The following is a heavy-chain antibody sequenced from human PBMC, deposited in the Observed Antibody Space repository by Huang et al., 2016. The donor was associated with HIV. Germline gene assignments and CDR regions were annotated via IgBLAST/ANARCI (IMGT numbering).Heavy chain of an antibody. CDR2: IKPNRGGT. CDR1: GSTFNGYS. J-gene: IGHJ3*02. Sequence: HEQLAQSGAEVKKPGASVKVSCKASGSTFNGYSIHWVRQAPGQGIEWLEGIKPNRGGTNIAQKLQGRVTMTRESSITPAYVELRRLTYDDTAGYYCAKDGGSTGAFGSSGYYLHDAFDIWGGGTMVSVSS. D-gene: IGHD3-22*01. CDR3: AKDGGSTGAFGSSGYYLHDAFDI. V-gene: IGHV1-2*02.